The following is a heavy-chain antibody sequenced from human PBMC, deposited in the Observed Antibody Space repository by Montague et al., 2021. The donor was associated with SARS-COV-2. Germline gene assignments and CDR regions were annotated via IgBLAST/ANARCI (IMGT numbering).Heavy chain of an antibody. Sequence: TLSLTCSVSGGSISSSSNYWSWIRQPAGKGLEWIGRIYTSGTTDYSFSLKSRVTISVDTSKNQFSLKLTSVTAADTAVYYCARAHSGSWAHLDNWGQGSLVTVSS. D-gene: IGHD5-12*01. CDR3: ARAHSGSWAHLDN. J-gene: IGHJ4*02. CDR1: GGSISSSSNY. CDR2: IYTSGTT. V-gene: IGHV4-61*02.